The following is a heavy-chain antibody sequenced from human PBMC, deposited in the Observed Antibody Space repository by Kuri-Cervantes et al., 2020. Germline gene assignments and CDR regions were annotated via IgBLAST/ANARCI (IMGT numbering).Heavy chain of an antibody. CDR2: ISYDGSSK. Sequence: LSLTCAASGFTFSSYAMHWVRQAPGKGLEWVAVISYDGSSKNYADSVEGRFTISRDNSKNTLYLQMNSLRAEDTAVYYCARDLGATMRVMGYWGQGTLVTVSS. CDR3: ARDLGATMRVMGY. V-gene: IGHV3-30-3*01. CDR1: GFTFSSYA. D-gene: IGHD1-26*01. J-gene: IGHJ4*02.